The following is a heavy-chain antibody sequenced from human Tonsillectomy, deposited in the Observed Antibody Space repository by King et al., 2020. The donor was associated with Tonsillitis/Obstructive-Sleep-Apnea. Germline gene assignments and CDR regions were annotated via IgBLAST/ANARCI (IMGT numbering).Heavy chain of an antibody. CDR1: GFTFSYYA. Sequence: QVQLVESGGGVVQPGRSLRLSCAASGFTFSYYAMYWVRQAPGKGLEWVAVISFDGSKKYYADSMKGRFTISRDNSKNTLYLQMNSLRIEDTAVYYCARDDSEYYDFWSGPRTNGMDVWGQGTTVTVSS. CDR2: ISFDGSKK. CDR3: ARDDSEYYDFWSGPRTNGMDV. D-gene: IGHD3-3*01. J-gene: IGHJ6*02. V-gene: IGHV3-30*04.